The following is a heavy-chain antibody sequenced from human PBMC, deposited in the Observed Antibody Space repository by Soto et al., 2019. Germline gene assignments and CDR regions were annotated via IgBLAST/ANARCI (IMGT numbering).Heavy chain of an antibody. J-gene: IGHJ6*02. CDR2: ISYDGSNK. CDR3: AKVTYDYDSSGSGGMDF. Sequence: PGGSLRLSCAASGFTFSSYGMHWVRQAPGKGLEWVAVISYDGSNKYYADSVKGRFTISRDNSKNTLYLQMNSLRAEDTAVYYCAKVTYDYDSSGSGGMDFWGQGTTVTVSS. V-gene: IGHV3-30*18. D-gene: IGHD3-22*01. CDR1: GFTFSSYG.